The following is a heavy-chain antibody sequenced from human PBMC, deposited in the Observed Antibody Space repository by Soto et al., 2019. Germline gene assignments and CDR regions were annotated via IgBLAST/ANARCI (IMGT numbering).Heavy chain of an antibody. Sequence: GGSLSLSCATSGYAFEDYAMHWVRQVPGKGLEWVSLISWDGESTYYADPVKGRFTVSRDNSEKSLYLQMNSVRVDDTALYYCAKVGQLDITTGHAYFDHWGQGTLVTV. CDR2: ISWDGEST. D-gene: IGHD5-12*01. CDR3: AKVGQLDITTGHAYFDH. CDR1: GYAFEDYA. J-gene: IGHJ4*02. V-gene: IGHV3-43D*04.